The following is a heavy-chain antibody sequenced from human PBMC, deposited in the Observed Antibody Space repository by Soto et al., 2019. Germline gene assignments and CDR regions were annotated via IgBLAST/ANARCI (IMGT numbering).Heavy chain of an antibody. Sequence: ASVKVSCKAPGYTFTSYYMHWVRQAPGQGLEWMGIINPSGGSTSYAQKFQGRVTMTRDTSTSTVYMELSSLRSEDTAVYYCARAPPNNYYDFWSGYYNWFDPWGQGTLVTVSS. J-gene: IGHJ5*02. CDR1: GYTFTSYY. CDR2: INPSGGST. V-gene: IGHV1-46*01. D-gene: IGHD3-3*01. CDR3: ARAPPNNYYDFWSGYYNWFDP.